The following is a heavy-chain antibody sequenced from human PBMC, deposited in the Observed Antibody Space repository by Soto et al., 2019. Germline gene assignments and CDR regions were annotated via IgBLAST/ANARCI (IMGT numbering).Heavy chain of an antibody. V-gene: IGHV3-33*01. CDR3: ARDRISPPPSVRYYYYYMDV. CDR2: IWYDGSNK. Sequence: GGSLRLSCAASGFTFSSYGMHWVRQAPGKGLEWVAVIWYDGSNKYYADSVKGRFTISRDNSKNTLYLQMNSLRAEDTAVYYCARDRISPPPSVRYYYYYMDVWGKGTTVTVSS. CDR1: GFTFSSYG. J-gene: IGHJ6*03.